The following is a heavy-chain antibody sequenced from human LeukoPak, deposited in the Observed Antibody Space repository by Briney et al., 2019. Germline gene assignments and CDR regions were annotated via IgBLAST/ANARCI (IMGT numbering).Heavy chain of an antibody. CDR2: ISSSSSYI. J-gene: IGHJ6*03. CDR3: ASGGSSWYYMDV. Sequence: GGSLRLSCAASGFTFSSSAMSWVRQAPGKGLEWVSSISSSSSYIYYADSVKGRFTISRDNAKNSLYLQMNSLRAEDTAVYYCASGGSSWYYMDVWGKGTTVTVSS. CDR1: GFTFSSSA. V-gene: IGHV3-21*01. D-gene: IGHD6-13*01.